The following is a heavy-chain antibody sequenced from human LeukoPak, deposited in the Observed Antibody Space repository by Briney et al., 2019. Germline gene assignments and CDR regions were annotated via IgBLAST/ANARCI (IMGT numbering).Heavy chain of an antibody. CDR2: ISGSGAST. J-gene: IGHJ4*02. D-gene: IGHD6-13*01. Sequence: GGSLRLSCAASGFTFSSHAMSWVRQAPGKGLEWVSAISGSGASTYYADSVKGRFTISRDNSKNTLYLQMNSLRAEDTAVYYCAKGIAEESLFDSWGQGTLVTVSS. CDR3: AKGIAEESLFDS. CDR1: GFTFSSHA. V-gene: IGHV3-23*01.